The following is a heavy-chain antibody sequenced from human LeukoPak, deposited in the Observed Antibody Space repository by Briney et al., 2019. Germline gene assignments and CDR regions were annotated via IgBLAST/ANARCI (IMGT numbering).Heavy chain of an antibody. V-gene: IGHV1-46*01. CDR1: GYTFTSYY. J-gene: IGHJ4*02. Sequence: ASVKVSCKASGYTFTSYYMHWVRQAPGQGLEWMGIINPSGGSTSYAQKFQGRVTMTRDTSTSTVFMELSSLRSEDTAVYYCARVDAYYYDSSGYDASNFDYWGQGTLVTVSS. CDR2: INPSGGST. D-gene: IGHD3-22*01. CDR3: ARVDAYYYDSSGYDASNFDY.